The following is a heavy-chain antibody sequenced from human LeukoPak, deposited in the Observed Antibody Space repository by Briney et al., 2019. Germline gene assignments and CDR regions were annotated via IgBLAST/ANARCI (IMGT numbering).Heavy chain of an antibody. J-gene: IGHJ4*02. Sequence: GRSLRLSCAASGFTFDDHAMHWVRQAPGKGLEWVSGISDSGGSTNYADSVKGRFTISRDNPKNTLYLQMNSLRAEDTAVYFCAKRGVVIRVILVGFHKEAYYFDSWGQGALVTVSS. CDR3: AKRGVVIRVILVGFHKEAYYFDS. V-gene: IGHV3-23*01. CDR2: ISDSGGST. CDR1: GFTFDDHA. D-gene: IGHD3-22*01.